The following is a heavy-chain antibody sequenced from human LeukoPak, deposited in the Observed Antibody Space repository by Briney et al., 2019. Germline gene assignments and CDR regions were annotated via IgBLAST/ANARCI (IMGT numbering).Heavy chain of an antibody. CDR3: ATLPHGYCSGGSCPSFDY. D-gene: IGHD2-15*01. J-gene: IGHJ4*02. Sequence: PSETLSLTCTVSGGSISSSSYYWGWIRQPPGKGLEWIGSFYYSGSTYYNPSLKSRVTISVDTSKNQFSLKLSSVTAADTAVYYCATLPHGYCSGGSCPSFDYWGQGTLVTVSS. V-gene: IGHV4-39*01. CDR2: FYYSGST. CDR1: GGSISSSSYY.